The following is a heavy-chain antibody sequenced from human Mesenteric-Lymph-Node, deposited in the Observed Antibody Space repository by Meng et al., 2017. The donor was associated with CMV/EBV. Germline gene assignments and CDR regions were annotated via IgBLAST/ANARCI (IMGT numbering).Heavy chain of an antibody. CDR2: IHPNSGNT. J-gene: IGHJ6*02. CDR3: ARSPGRVVVVTSSNYYYYSMDV. D-gene: IGHD3-22*01. CDR1: GYAFTSYD. V-gene: IGHV1-8*01. Sequence: ASVKVSCKASGYAFTSYDIHWVRQATGRGLEWMGWIHPNSGNTAYAQKFQGRVTMTRNTSISTAYMELSSLTSEDTAVYYCARSPGRVVVVTSSNYYYYSMDVWGQGTTVTVSS.